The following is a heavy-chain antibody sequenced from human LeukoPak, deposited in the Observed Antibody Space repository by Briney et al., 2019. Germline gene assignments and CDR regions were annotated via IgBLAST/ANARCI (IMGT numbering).Heavy chain of an antibody. J-gene: IGHJ4*02. CDR3: TRDHCSGDNCPSFDY. CDR2: IGAYNGDT. D-gene: IGHD2-15*01. V-gene: IGHV1-18*04. CDR1: GYTFTSFG. Sequence: ASVKVSCKPSGYTFTSFGISWARQAPGQGLEWMGWIGAYNGDTNYAQKFQGRVTMTTDTSTSTAYMDLRSLRSDDTAVYYCTRDHCSGDNCPSFDYWGQGTLVTVSS.